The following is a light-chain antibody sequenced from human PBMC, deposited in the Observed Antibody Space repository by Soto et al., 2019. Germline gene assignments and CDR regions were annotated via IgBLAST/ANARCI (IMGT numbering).Light chain of an antibody. V-gene: IGKV1-39*01. CDR1: QSINNY. CDR2: GTS. J-gene: IGKJ5*01. CDR3: RQSYSTPT. Sequence: DIQMTQSPSSLSASPGDRVTITCRASQSINNYLSWYQQKPGKAPNLLIFGTSTLPTGVPSRFSGSGSGTDFTLSISSLQPEAFATYYCRQSYSTPTFGQGTRLEI.